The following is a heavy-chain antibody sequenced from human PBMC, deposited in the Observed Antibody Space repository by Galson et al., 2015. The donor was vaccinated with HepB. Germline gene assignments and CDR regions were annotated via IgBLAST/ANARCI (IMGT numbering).Heavy chain of an antibody. CDR3: ARVNEQQPLPLYYYYMDV. CDR1: GYTFIAYY. D-gene: IGHD6-25*01. V-gene: IGHV1-2*06. CDR2: INPHSGGT. J-gene: IGHJ6*03. Sequence: SVKVSCKASGYTFIAYYIHWVRQAPGQGLEWMGRINPHSGGTNYAQKFQDRVAMTRDTSISTVYMELSGLRSDDTAVYYCARVNEQQPLPLYYYYMDVWGKGTTVTVSS.